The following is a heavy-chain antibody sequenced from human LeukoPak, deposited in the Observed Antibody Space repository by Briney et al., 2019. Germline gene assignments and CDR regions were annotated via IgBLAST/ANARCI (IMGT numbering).Heavy chain of an antibody. CDR1: GGSISSYY. J-gene: IGHJ1*01. V-gene: IGHV4-4*07. CDR3: AREKARLVLTPLGYFQH. Sequence: SETLSLTCTVSGGSISSYYWSWIRQPAGKGLEWIGRIYISGSTNYNPSLKSRVTMSVDTSKNQFSLKLSSVTAADTAVYYCAREKARLVLTPLGYFQHWGQGTLVTVSS. CDR2: IYISGST. D-gene: IGHD6-19*01.